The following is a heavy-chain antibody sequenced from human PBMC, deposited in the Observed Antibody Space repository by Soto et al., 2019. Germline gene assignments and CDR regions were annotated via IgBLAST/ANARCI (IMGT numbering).Heavy chain of an antibody. D-gene: IGHD5-12*01. Sequence: GXSVKVSCQTSGYPFTSYCIHWVRRAPGQGLEWMGVINLSDDSTRHAQEFQGRVTMTGDTSTRTVYMEMSSLKSEDTAVYYCATAYTGYVPWYFDYWGQGTLVTVSS. CDR1: GYPFTSYC. J-gene: IGHJ4*02. CDR3: ATAYTGYVPWYFDY. V-gene: IGHV1-46*01. CDR2: INLSDDST.